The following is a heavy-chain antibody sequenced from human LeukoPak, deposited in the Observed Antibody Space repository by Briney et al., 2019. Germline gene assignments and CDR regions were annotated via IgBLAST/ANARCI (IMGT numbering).Heavy chain of an antibody. CDR2: IFYSVST. Sequence: SETLSLTCTVSGGSISSSSYYWGWIRQPPGKGLEGIGSIFYSVSTYYNPSLKSRVTMSVDTSKNQFSLKLSSVTAADTAVYYCARQGPSLGYCSSTSCYTRFDPWGQGTLVTVSS. J-gene: IGHJ5*02. D-gene: IGHD2-2*02. CDR3: ARQGPSLGYCSSTSCYTRFDP. V-gene: IGHV4-39*01. CDR1: GGSISSSSYY.